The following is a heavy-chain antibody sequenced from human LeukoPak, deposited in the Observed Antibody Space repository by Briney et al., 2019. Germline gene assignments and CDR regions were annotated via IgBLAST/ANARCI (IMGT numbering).Heavy chain of an antibody. CDR3: ARPRAPYSTSWPLDY. V-gene: IGHV3-20*04. CDR2: INWNGENT. D-gene: IGHD6-13*01. CDR1: GFSFDDYG. Sequence: PGGSLRLSCAAPGFSFDDYGMSWVRQSPGKGLEWISGINWNGENTGYADSVKGRFTISRDNAKNSLFLQMNSLRAEDMAWYYCARPRAPYSTSWPLDYWGQGTLVTVSS. J-gene: IGHJ4*02.